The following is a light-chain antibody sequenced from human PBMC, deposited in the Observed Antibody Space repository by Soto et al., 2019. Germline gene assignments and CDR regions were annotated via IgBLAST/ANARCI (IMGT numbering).Light chain of an antibody. CDR2: AAS. CDR3: QQSYSTPWT. Sequence: DIQMIHSPSSLSASFGEKITITFRASQSISSYLNWYQQKPGKAPKLLIYAASSLQSGVPSRFSGSGSGTDFTLTISSLQPEDFATYYCQQSYSTPWTFGQGTKVDIK. CDR1: QSISSY. V-gene: IGKV1-39*01. J-gene: IGKJ1*01.